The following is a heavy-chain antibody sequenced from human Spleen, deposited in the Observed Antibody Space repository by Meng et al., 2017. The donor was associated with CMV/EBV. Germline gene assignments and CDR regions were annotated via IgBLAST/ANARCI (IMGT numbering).Heavy chain of an antibody. J-gene: IGHJ4*02. Sequence: CTGSGGSISSGTYYWSWIRQNPGRGLEWIGYIYYSGSTYYNPSLKSRFTISLDTSKNQFSLKLSSVTAADTAVYYCATCSSTSCYFDYWGQGTLVTVSS. V-gene: IGHV4-31*03. CDR1: GGSISSGTYY. CDR3: ATCSSTSCYFDY. CDR2: IYYSGST. D-gene: IGHD2-2*01.